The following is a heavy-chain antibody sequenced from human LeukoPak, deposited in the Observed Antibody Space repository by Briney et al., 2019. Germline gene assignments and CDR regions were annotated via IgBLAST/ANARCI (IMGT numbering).Heavy chain of an antibody. CDR2: INPNSGGT. CDR1: GYTFTGYY. Sequence: ASVKVSCKASGYTFTGYYMHWVGQPPGQGLKWMGRINPNSGGTNYAQKFQGRVTMTRDMSISRAYLELSRLRSDDTAMYYCASGLLHWNYYDSSGSAEISCWGQGTLVTVSS. D-gene: IGHD3-22*01. CDR3: ASGLLHWNYYDSSGSAEISC. J-gene: IGHJ4*02. V-gene: IGHV1-2*06.